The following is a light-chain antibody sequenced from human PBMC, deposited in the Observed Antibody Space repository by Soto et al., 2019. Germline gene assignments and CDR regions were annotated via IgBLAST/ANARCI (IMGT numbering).Light chain of an antibody. CDR2: HVT. V-gene: IGLV2-14*03. CDR3: CSLITSHTQV. J-gene: IGLJ1*01. Sequence: QSVLTQPASVSGSPGQSITISCTGTSSDIGHYDYVSWYQQHPGTAPKLMIYHVTYRPSGVSNRYSGSKSGTSASLTSSGLHDDDEADYYCCSLITSHTQVFGSGTKVTVL. CDR1: SSDIGHYDY.